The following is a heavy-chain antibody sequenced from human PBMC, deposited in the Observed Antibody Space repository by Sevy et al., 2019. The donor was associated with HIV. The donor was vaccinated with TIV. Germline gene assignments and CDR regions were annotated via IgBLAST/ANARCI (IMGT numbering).Heavy chain of an antibody. CDR1: GFIFKNSW. V-gene: IGHV3-15*01. CDR3: TTVAAAATDY. Sequence: GGSLRLSCAASGFIFKNSWMSWVRQAPGKGLEWVGRIKSKSDDGTAAYAAPVKGRLTISRDDSKNTLYLQMNSLKTQDTAVYYCTTVAAAATDYWGQGTLVTVSS. CDR2: IKSKSDDGTA. D-gene: IGHD6-13*01. J-gene: IGHJ4*02.